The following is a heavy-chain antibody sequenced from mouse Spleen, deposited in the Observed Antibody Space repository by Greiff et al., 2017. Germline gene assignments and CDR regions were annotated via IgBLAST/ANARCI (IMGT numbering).Heavy chain of an antibody. CDR1: GYTFTSYW. J-gene: IGHJ2*01. V-gene: IGHV1-52*01. Sequence: VQLQQPGAELVRPGSSVKLSCKASGYTFTSYWMQWVKQRPIQGLEWIGNIDPSDSETHYNQKFKDKATLTVDKSSSTAYMQLSSLTSEDSAVYYCARGAGYDYFDYWGQGTTLTVSS. D-gene: IGHD2-2*01. CDR3: ARGAGYDYFDY. CDR2: IDPSDSET.